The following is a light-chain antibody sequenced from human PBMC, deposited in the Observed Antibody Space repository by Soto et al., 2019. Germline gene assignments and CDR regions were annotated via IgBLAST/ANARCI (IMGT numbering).Light chain of an antibody. J-gene: IGKJ2*01. CDR2: DAS. Sequence: EIVLTQSPATLSLSPGERATLSCRASQSVRIFLAWYQQKPGQAPRLLIYDASNRATGIPDRFSGSGSGTDFTLTISSLEPKDFAVYYCQQRGNWPLYTFGQGTKVEMK. CDR3: QQRGNWPLYT. V-gene: IGKV3-11*01. CDR1: QSVRIF.